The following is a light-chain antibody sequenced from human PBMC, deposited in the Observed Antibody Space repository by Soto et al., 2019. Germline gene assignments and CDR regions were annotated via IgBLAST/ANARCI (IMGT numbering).Light chain of an antibody. J-gene: IGKJ1*01. Sequence: IVLTQSPAILALSPGERATLSCRASQSVSSNLAWYQQKPGQAPRLLISGASNRATGIPDRFSGSGSGTDFTLTISRLEPEDFAVYYCQQYGNSPRTFGQGTKVDIK. V-gene: IGKV3-20*01. CDR1: QSVSSN. CDR2: GAS. CDR3: QQYGNSPRT.